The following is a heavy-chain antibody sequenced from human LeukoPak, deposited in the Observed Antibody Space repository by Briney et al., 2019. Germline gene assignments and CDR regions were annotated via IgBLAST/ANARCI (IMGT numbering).Heavy chain of an antibody. CDR1: GYTFTSYG. J-gene: IGHJ4*02. Sequence: EASVKVSCKASGYTFTSYGISWVRQAPGQGLEWMGWISAYNGNTNYAHKLQGRVTITTDTPTSTAYMELRSLRSDDTAVYYCARSAATGGSGSDYWGQGTLVTVSS. CDR2: ISAYNGNT. CDR3: ARSAATGGSGSDY. V-gene: IGHV1-18*01. D-gene: IGHD1-26*01.